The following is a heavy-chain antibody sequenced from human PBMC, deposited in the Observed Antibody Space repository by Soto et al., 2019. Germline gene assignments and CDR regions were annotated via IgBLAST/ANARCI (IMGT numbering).Heavy chain of an antibody. J-gene: IGHJ4*02. CDR3: AKKGGGDYVLGY. CDR2: IYWDDSK. D-gene: IGHD4-17*01. V-gene: IGHV2-5*02. Sequence: QITLKESGPTLVKPTQTLTLTCTFSGFSLSANGVGVGWIRQPPGKALEWLALIYWDDSKEYSPSLKSRLTITRDTSRSAVVLTMTNMDPVDTATYYCAKKGGGDYVLGYWGQGTLVTVSS. CDR1: GFSLSANGVG.